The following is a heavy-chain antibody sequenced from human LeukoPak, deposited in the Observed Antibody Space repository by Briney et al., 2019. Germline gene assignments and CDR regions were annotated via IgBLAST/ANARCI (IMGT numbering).Heavy chain of an antibody. CDR2: IYYSGST. D-gene: IGHD3-9*01. J-gene: IGHJ5*02. V-gene: IGHV4-59*08. CDR3: ARAYFDSQISGFDP. CDR1: GGSISSYY. Sequence: SETLSLTCTVSGGSISSYYWSWIRQPPGKGLEWIGYIYYSGSTNYNPSLKSRVTISVDTSKNQFSLKLSSVTAADTAVYYCARAYFDSQISGFDPWGQETLVTVSS.